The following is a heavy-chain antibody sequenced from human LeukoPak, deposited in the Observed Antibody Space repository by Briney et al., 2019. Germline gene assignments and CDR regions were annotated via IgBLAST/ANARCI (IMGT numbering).Heavy chain of an antibody. CDR3: ANLYSGSPSDAFDV. CDR1: GFTFSTYP. Sequence: GGSLRLSCAASGFTFSTYPFHWVRQAPGKGLEWVAVISPDRTYTYYADAVKGRFTISRDNSENTLSLQMNSLRGDDTAVYYCANLYSGSPSDAFDVWGQGTMVTVSS. D-gene: IGHD1-26*01. CDR2: ISPDRTYT. V-gene: IGHV3-30*04. J-gene: IGHJ3*01.